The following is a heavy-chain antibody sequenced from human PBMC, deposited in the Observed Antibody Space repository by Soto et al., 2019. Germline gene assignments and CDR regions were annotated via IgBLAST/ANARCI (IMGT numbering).Heavy chain of an antibody. CDR1: GGSISSGGYY. V-gene: IGHV4-31*03. CDR3: ARRSDWNDDYYYGMDV. J-gene: IGHJ6*02. CDR2: IYYSGST. D-gene: IGHD1-1*01. Sequence: SETLSLTCTVSGGSISSGGYYWSWIRQHPGKGLEWIGYIYYSGSTYYNPSLKSRVTISVDTSKNQFSLKLSSVTAADTAVYYCARRSDWNDDYYYGMDVWGQGTTVTVSS.